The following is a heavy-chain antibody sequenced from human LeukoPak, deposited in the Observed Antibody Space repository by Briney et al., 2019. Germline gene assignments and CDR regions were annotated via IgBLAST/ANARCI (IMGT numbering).Heavy chain of an antibody. CDR2: IYYSGST. CDR3: ARHPVIWPQYPS. V-gene: IGHV4-39*01. CDR1: GGFFSGYY. D-gene: IGHD5-24*01. J-gene: IGHJ5*02. Sequence: SSETLSLTCAVYGGFFSGYYWGWIRQPPGKGLEWIGSIYYSGSTYYNPSLKSRVTISVDTSKNQFSLKLSSVTAADTAVYYCARHPVIWPQYPSWGQGTLVTVSS.